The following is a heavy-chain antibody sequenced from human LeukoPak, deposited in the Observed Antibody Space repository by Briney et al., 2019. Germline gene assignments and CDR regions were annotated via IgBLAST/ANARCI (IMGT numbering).Heavy chain of an antibody. CDR2: IRYDGSNK. D-gene: IGHD3-22*01. Sequence: PGGSLRLSCAASGFTFSSYGMHWVRQAPGKGLEWVAFIRYDGSNKYYADSLNGRFTISRDNSKTTLYLQMNSLRAEDTAVYYCARDQEDSSAQLRSGYFQHWGQGTLVTVSS. CDR3: ARDQEDSSAQLRSGYFQH. CDR1: GFTFSSYG. J-gene: IGHJ1*01. V-gene: IGHV3-30*02.